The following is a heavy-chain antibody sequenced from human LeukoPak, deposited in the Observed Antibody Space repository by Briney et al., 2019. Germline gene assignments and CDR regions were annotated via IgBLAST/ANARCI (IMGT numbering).Heavy chain of an antibody. D-gene: IGHD1-26*01. Sequence: SETLSLTCTVSGGSISSSSYYWGWIRQSPGKGPEWIGSIYYSGTTYYNPSLKSRVTISVDTSKNQFSLKLSSVTAADTAVYYCARIVGLVTFDYWGQGTLVTISS. CDR3: ARIVGLVTFDY. V-gene: IGHV4-39*07. CDR2: IYYSGTT. J-gene: IGHJ4*02. CDR1: GGSISSSSYY.